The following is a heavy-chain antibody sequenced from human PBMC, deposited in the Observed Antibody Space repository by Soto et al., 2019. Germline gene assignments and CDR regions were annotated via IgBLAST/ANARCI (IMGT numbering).Heavy chain of an antibody. CDR2: IHYSGYT. J-gene: IGHJ4*02. CDR3: AREYSSFEY. CDR1: DGAISTYY. V-gene: IGHV4-59*01. D-gene: IGHD4-4*01. Sequence: QVQLQESGPGLVKPSETLSLTCTVSDGAISTYYWHWIRQPPGKGLEWIGYIHYSGYTSYNPSLKSRVTISVDTSKNQFSVRLHSVTAADTAEYYCAREYSSFEYWGQGALVTVS.